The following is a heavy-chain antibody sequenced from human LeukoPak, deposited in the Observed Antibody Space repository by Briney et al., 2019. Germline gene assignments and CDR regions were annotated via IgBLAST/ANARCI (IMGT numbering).Heavy chain of an antibody. CDR1: GFTFSDYW. CDR2: ISGSGGST. Sequence: PGGSLRLSCAASGFTFSDYWMYWVRQAPGKGLEWVSAISGSGGSTYYADSVKGRFTISRDNSKNTLYLQMNSLRAEDTAVYYCAKVLRPRVVVVIGAWDYWGQGTLVTVSS. D-gene: IGHD3-22*01. CDR3: AKVLRPRVVVVIGAWDY. J-gene: IGHJ4*02. V-gene: IGHV3-23*01.